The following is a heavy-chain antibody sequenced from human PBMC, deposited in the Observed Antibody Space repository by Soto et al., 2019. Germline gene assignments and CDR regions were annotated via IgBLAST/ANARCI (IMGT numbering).Heavy chain of an antibody. V-gene: IGHV1-3*01. CDR3: ARAAYCSSTSCSTTYMDV. CDR2: INAGNGNT. J-gene: IGHJ6*03. CDR1: GYTFTSYA. D-gene: IGHD2-2*01. Sequence: ASVKVSCKASGYTFTSYAMHWVRQAPGQGLEWMGWINAGNGNTKYSQKFQGRVTITRDTSASTAYMELSSLRSEDTAVYYCARAAYCSSTSCSTTYMDVWGKGTTVTVSS.